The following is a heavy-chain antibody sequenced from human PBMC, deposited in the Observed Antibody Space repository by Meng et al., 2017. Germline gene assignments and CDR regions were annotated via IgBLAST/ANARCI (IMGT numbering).Heavy chain of an antibody. D-gene: IGHD6-13*01. CDR2: ISSSSSYI. CDR1: GFTFSSYS. Sequence: GESLKISCVASGFTFSSYSMNWVRQAPGKGLEWVSSISSSSSYIYYADSVTGRFTISRDNAKNSLYLQMNSLRAEDTAVYYCARDGQIGVHSNFDYWGQGTLVTVSS. CDR3: ARDGQIGVHSNFDY. V-gene: IGHV3-21*01. J-gene: IGHJ4*01.